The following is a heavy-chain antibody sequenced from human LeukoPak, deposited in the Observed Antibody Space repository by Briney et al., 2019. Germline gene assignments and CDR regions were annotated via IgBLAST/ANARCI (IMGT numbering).Heavy chain of an antibody. CDR1: GFTFSSYA. V-gene: IGHV3-64*01. Sequence: GGSLRLSCAASGFTFSSYAMPWVRQAPGKGLEYVSAISSNGGSTYYANSVKGRFTISRDNSKNTLYLQMGSLRAEDMAVYYCAREGITGSLLIDYWGQGTLVTVSS. CDR2: ISSNGGST. D-gene: IGHD1-20*01. CDR3: AREGITGSLLIDY. J-gene: IGHJ4*02.